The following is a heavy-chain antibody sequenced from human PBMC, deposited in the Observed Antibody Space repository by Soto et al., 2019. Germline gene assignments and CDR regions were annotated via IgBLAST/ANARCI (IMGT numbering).Heavy chain of an antibody. CDR2: IDDANSA. CDR1: GFTFRTFA. CDR3: TKRPICTGACWYFDD. J-gene: IGHJ4*02. V-gene: IGHV3-23*05. D-gene: IGHD2-8*02. Sequence: PGGSLRLSCAGSGFTFRTFAMYWIRQAPGKGLEWVSAIDDANSAYYADSVKGRFVICRDNSRNTVFLQMDGLRAGDTAIYYCTKRPICTGACWYFDDWGQGIMVTVSS.